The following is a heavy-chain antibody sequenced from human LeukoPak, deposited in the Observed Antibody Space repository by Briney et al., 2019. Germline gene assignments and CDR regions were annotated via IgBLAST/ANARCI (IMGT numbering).Heavy chain of an antibody. CDR3: ARASGNYYYYYMDV. CDR1: GATFSSYA. V-gene: IGHV1-69*06. D-gene: IGHD6-13*01. J-gene: IGHJ6*03. Sequence: ASVKLSCKASGATFSSYAISWVRQAPGQGLEGMGGIIPIFGTANYAQKFQGRVTITADKSTSTAYMELSSLRSEDTAVYYCARASGNYYYYYMDVWGKGTTVTVSS. CDR2: IIPIFGTA.